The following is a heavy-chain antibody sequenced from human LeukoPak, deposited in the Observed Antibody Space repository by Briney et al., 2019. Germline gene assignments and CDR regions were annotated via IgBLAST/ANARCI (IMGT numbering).Heavy chain of an antibody. CDR3: ASRPDQHLLYYFDY. Sequence: ASVKVSCKASGYTFTGYYMHWVRQAPGQGLEWMGWINPNSGGTKYAQKFQGRVTMTSDASISTAYMELSSLRSDDRAAYYCASRPDQHLLYYFDYWGQGALVTVSS. CDR1: GYTFTGYY. CDR2: INPNSGGT. J-gene: IGHJ4*02. D-gene: IGHD2-15*01. V-gene: IGHV1-2*02.